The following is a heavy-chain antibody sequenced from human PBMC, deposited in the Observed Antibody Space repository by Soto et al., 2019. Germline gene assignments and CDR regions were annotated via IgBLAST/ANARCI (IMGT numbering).Heavy chain of an antibody. D-gene: IGHD2-2*01. CDR2: IWYDGSNK. CDR1: GFTFSSYG. J-gene: IGHJ5*02. V-gene: IGHV3-33*01. CDR3: ARAVVPAANNWFDP. Sequence: VQLVESGGGVVQPGRSLRLSCAASGFTFSSYGMHWVRQAPGKGLEWVAVIWYDGSNKYYADSVKGRFTISRDNSKNTLYLQMNSLRAEDTAVYYCARAVVPAANNWFDPWGQGTLVTVSS.